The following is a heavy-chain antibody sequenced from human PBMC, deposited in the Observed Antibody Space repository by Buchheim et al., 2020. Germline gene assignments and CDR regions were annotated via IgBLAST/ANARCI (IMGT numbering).Heavy chain of an antibody. CDR2: IGGTT. CDR1: GLTFSNYA. Sequence: EVKLLESGGGLVQPGGSLRLSCVASGLTFSNYAMTWVRQAPGKGLEWVSAIGGTTYYADSVKGRFTISRDNSKNTLYLQMNSLRPEDTAVYYCMHSCWGAGHTWGQGTL. CDR3: MHSCWGAGHT. J-gene: IGHJ4*02. V-gene: IGHV3-23*01. D-gene: IGHD1-26*01.